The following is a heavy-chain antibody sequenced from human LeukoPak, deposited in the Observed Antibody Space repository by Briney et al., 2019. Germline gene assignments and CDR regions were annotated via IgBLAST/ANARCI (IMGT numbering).Heavy chain of an antibody. CDR3: ARGRSSSLRKLLPQWLEHTGTFHI. CDR1: GYTFTSYD. V-gene: IGHV1-8*01. D-gene: IGHD6-19*01. Sequence: ASVKVSCKASGYTFTSYDINWVRQATGQGLEWMGCMNPNSGNTGYAQKFQGRVTMTRNTSISTAYMELSSLRSEDTAVYYCARGRSSSLRKLLPQWLEHTGTFHIWGQGTMVTVSS. CDR2: MNPNSGNT. J-gene: IGHJ3*02.